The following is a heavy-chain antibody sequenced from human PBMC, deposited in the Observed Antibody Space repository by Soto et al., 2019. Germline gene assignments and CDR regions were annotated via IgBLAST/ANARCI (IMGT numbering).Heavy chain of an antibody. CDR2: ISDSGGHT. V-gene: IGHV3-23*01. Sequence: EVQLLESGGGLVQPGGSLRLSCAASGFTFSSYAISWVRQAPGKGLEWVSVISDSGGHTHCADSVQGRFTISRDNSQNSLSLHLDSLSVQDTAVYYCAGGLGYCRGGTCYRYFDPWGRGTLVTVSS. D-gene: IGHD2-15*01. CDR1: GFTFSSYA. CDR3: AGGLGYCRGGTCYRYFDP. J-gene: IGHJ2*01.